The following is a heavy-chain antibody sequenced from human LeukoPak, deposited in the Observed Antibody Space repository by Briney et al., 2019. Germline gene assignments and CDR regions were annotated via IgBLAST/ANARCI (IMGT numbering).Heavy chain of an antibody. Sequence: PGGSLRLSCVVSGFTVSSNYMSWVRQAPGKGLEWVSIIYSGGSTYYADSVKGRFTISRDNSKNTLYLQMNSLRAEDTAVYYCASWSGALSHAFDIWGQGTVVTVSS. CDR2: IYSGGST. V-gene: IGHV3-53*01. CDR1: GFTVSSNY. D-gene: IGHD3-10*01. CDR3: ASWSGALSHAFDI. J-gene: IGHJ3*02.